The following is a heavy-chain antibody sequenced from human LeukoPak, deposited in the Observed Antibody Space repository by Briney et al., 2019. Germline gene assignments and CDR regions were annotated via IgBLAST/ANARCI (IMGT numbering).Heavy chain of an antibody. CDR2: IYYSGST. CDR1: GGSISSGGYY. CDR3: ASPLSVAMDPRGMDV. V-gene: IGHV4-31*03. D-gene: IGHD5-18*01. J-gene: IGHJ6*02. Sequence: SQTLSLTCTVSGGSISSGGYYWSWIRQHPGKGLEWIGYIYYSGSTYYNPSLKSRVTISVDTSKNQFSLKLGSVTAADTAVYYCASPLSVAMDPRGMDVWGQGTTVTVSS.